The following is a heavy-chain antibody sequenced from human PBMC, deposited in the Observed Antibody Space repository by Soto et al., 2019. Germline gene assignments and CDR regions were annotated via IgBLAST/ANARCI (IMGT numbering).Heavy chain of an antibody. J-gene: IGHJ3*02. CDR3: ASHHCRGGSCYGGDAFDI. CDR2: INSDGTST. D-gene: IGHD2-15*01. Sequence: EVQLVESGGGLVQPGGSLRLSCAASGFTFNNYWMHWVRQVPGQGLVWVSRINSDGTSTTYADSVKGRFTISRDNAKNTLYLQMKSLRAEDTAVYYCASHHCRGGSCYGGDAFDIWGQGTMVTVSS. CDR1: GFTFNNYW. V-gene: IGHV3-74*01.